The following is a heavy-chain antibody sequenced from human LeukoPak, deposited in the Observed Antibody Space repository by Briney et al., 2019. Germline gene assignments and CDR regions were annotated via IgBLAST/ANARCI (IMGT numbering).Heavy chain of an antibody. CDR2: IYYTGST. J-gene: IGHJ6*03. CDR3: ARVRYGSNIYYYYYMDV. Sequence: SETLSLTCTDSGGSISSFYWSWIRQPPGKGLEWIGYIYYTGSTDYNPSLKSRVTISVDTSKNQFSLKLTSVTAADTAVYYCARVRYGSNIYYYYYMDVWGKGTTVTVSS. D-gene: IGHD3-10*01. CDR1: GGSISSFY. V-gene: IGHV4-59*01.